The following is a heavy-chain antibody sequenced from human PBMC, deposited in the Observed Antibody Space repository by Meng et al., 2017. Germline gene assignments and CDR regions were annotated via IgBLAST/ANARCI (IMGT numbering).Heavy chain of an antibody. J-gene: IGHJ6*02. V-gene: IGHV1-18*01. CDR3: ARFIPAAMYDMDV. Sequence: ASVKVSCKTSSYSFRSYGISWVRQAPGQGLEWVGWISGHSGDTDYAQKFQGRVTMTTDTSTTTAYMELRSLRPDDTAVYYCARFIPAAMYDMDVWGQGTTITVSS. CDR1: SYSFRSYG. CDR2: ISGHSGDT. D-gene: IGHD2-2*01.